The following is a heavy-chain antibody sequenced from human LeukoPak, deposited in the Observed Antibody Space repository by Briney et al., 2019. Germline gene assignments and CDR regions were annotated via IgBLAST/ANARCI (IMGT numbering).Heavy chain of an antibody. CDR2: IRSNGGSA. V-gene: IGHV3-64*01. Sequence: GGSLRLSCAASGFAFSSDAVHWGARAPGQGLEYVSAIRSNGGSAYYANSVKGRFTISRDNSKNRLYLQMGSLRAEDRPGYYCARGPGHLPGISMTGDWGQGNLVTVSS. J-gene: IGHJ4*02. CDR3: ARGPGHLPGISMTGD. CDR1: GFAFSSDA. D-gene: IGHD6-19*01.